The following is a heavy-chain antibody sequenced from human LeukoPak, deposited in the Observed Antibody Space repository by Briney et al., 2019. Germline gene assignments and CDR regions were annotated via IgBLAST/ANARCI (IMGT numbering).Heavy chain of an antibody. J-gene: IGHJ6*02. CDR2: IYTSGST. CDR3: ARDHGVRYSYGPRYYYYGMDV. Sequence: SETLSHTCTVSGGSISSGSYYWNWIRQPAGKGLEWIGRIYTSGSTNYNPSLKSRVTISVDTSKNQFSLKLSSVTAADTAVYYCARDHGVRYSYGPRYYYYGMDVWGQGTTVTVSS. D-gene: IGHD5-18*01. CDR1: GGSISSGSYY. V-gene: IGHV4-61*02.